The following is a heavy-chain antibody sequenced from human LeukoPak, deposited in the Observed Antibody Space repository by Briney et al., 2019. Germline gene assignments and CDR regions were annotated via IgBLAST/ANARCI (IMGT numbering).Heavy chain of an antibody. CDR3: AREVYDILTGYYGDY. J-gene: IGHJ4*02. CDR2: ISAYNGIT. V-gene: IGHV1-18*01. D-gene: IGHD3-9*01. Sequence: ASVKVSCKASGYTFTSYGISWVRQAPGQGLEWMGWISAYNGITNYAQKLQGRVTMTTDTSTSTAYMELRSLRSDDTAVYYCAREVYDILTGYYGDYWGQGTLVTVSS. CDR1: GYTFTSYG.